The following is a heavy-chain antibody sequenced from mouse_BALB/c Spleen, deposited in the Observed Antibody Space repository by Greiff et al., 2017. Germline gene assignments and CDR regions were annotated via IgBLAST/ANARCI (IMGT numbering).Heavy chain of an antibody. J-gene: IGHJ4*01. CDR3: ARHVHYGNLRPFYYAMDY. CDR2: ISSGGSYT. D-gene: IGHD2-1*01. V-gene: IGHV5-6*01. CDR1: GFTFSSYG. Sequence: EVKLVESGGDLVKPGGSLKLSCAASGFTFSSYGMYWVRQTPDKRLEWVATISSGGSYTYYPDSVKGRFTISRDNAKNTLYLQMSSLKSEDTAMYYCARHVHYGNLRPFYYAMDYWGQGTSVTVSS.